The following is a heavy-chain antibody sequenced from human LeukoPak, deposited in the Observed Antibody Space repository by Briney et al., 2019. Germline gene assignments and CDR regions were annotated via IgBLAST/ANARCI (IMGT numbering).Heavy chain of an antibody. CDR1: GQSISSGYY. CDR3: ARDWVDGSGSFDY. D-gene: IGHD3-10*01. CDR2: IYYSGST. J-gene: IGHJ4*02. Sequence: SETLSLTCTVSGQSISSGYYWGWIRQPPGKGLEWIGSIYYSGSTNYNPSLKSRVTISVDTSKNQFSLKLSSVTAADTAVYYCARDWVDGSGSFDYWGQGTLVTVSS. V-gene: IGHV4-38-2*02.